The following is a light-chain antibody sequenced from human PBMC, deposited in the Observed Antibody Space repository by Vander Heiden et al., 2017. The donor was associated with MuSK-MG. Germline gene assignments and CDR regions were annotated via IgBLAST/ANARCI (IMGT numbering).Light chain of an antibody. CDR2: AAS. J-gene: IGKJ1*01. V-gene: IGKV1-39*01. CDR3: LQTDSPFTWT. CDR1: QSISNY. Sequence: DIQMTQSPSSLSASVGDRVTITCRASQSISNYLNWYRQRPGEAPKILIYAASTLHTGVPSRFSVSGSGTDFTLTISSLQPVDSATYYCLQTDSPFTWTFGQGTKLEIK.